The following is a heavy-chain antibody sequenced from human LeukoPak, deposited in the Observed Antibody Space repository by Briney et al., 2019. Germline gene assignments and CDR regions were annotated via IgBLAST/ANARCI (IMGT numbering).Heavy chain of an antibody. D-gene: IGHD6-19*01. V-gene: IGHV1-2*02. Sequence: GASVKVSCKASGYIFTGYSMHWVRQAPGQGLEWMGWINPNSGGTNYAQKFQGRVTMTRDTSISTAYMELSRLRSDDTAVYYCARAEQWLGWAFDIWGQGTMVTVSS. CDR2: INPNSGGT. CDR1: GYIFTGYS. J-gene: IGHJ3*02. CDR3: ARAEQWLGWAFDI.